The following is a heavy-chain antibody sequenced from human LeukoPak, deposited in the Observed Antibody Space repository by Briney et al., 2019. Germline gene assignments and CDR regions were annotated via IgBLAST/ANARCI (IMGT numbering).Heavy chain of an antibody. D-gene: IGHD1-26*01. V-gene: IGHV3-74*01. CDR3: ARGGTYHAFDI. CDR2: MNVDGSNI. CDR1: GFIFSRYR. J-gene: IGHJ3*02. Sequence: PGGSLRLSCEASGFIFSRYRIHWVRQAPGVWLVWVSCMNVDGSNIVYADSVKGRFTISRDNDNNTLYLQMNSLRAEDTAVYYCARGGTYHAFDIWGQGTTVTVSS.